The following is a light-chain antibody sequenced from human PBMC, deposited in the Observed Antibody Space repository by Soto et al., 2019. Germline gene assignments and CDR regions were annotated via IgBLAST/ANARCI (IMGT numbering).Light chain of an antibody. CDR1: SSDVGGYNY. Sequence: QSALTQPASVSGSPGQSITISCTGTSSDVGGYNYVSWYQQRPDKAPKLMIFEVSNRPSGVSNRFSGSKSGNSASLTISGLEAEDEADYYCSSYARSSTAVVGSGTKVTVL. CDR3: SSYARSSTAV. V-gene: IGLV2-14*01. CDR2: EVS. J-gene: IGLJ1*01.